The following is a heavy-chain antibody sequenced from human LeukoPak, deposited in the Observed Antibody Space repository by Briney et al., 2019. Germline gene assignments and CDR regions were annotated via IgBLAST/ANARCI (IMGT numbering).Heavy chain of an antibody. Sequence: SETLSLTCTVSGGSISSYYWSWIRQPAGKGLEWIGRIYTSGSTNCNPSLKSRVTMSVDTSKNQFSLKLSSVTAADTAVYYCARDKGDHYYDSSGPYYYYGMDVWGQGTTVTVSS. D-gene: IGHD3-22*01. CDR3: ARDKGDHYYDSSGPYYYYGMDV. V-gene: IGHV4-4*07. CDR2: IYTSGST. CDR1: GGSISSYY. J-gene: IGHJ6*02.